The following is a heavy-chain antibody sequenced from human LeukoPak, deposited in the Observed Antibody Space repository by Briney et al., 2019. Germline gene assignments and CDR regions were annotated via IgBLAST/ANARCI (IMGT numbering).Heavy chain of an antibody. J-gene: IGHJ3*02. Sequence: ASVKVSCKASGYTFINYNIAWVRQAPGQGLEWMGWISAYNGNATYAQKVQGRVAMTTDRSTTTAYMELRGLRSDDTAVYFCARDVSEGFGERVIDAFDIWGQGTMVTVSS. V-gene: IGHV1-18*01. D-gene: IGHD3-10*01. CDR2: ISAYNGNA. CDR1: GYTFINYN. CDR3: ARDVSEGFGERVIDAFDI.